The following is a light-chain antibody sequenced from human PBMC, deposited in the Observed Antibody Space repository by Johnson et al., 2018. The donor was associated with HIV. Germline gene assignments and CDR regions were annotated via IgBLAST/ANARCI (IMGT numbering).Light chain of an antibody. CDR3: GTWDSSLSAPRYV. Sequence: QSVLTQSPSVSAAPGQKVTISCSGSSSNIGNNYVSWYQQLPGTAPKLLIYENNKRPSGIPDRFYGSKSGTSATLGITGLQTGDEADYYCGTWDSSLSAPRYVFGTGTKVTVL. J-gene: IGLJ1*01. V-gene: IGLV1-51*02. CDR2: ENN. CDR1: SSNIGNNY.